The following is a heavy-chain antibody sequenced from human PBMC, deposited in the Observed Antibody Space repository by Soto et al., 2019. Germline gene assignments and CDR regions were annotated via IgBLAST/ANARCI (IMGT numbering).Heavy chain of an antibody. CDR1: GFTFSSYG. CDR3: AKDHVRFLDYYGMDV. V-gene: IGHV3-30*18. Sequence: QVQLVESGGGVVQPGRSLRLSCAASGFTFSSYGIHWVRQAPGKGLEWVAVISYDGSNKYYADSVKGRFTISTDNSKNTLYLQMNSLRAEDTAVYFCAKDHVRFLDYYGMDVWGQGTTVTVSS. J-gene: IGHJ6*02. D-gene: IGHD3-3*01. CDR2: ISYDGSNK.